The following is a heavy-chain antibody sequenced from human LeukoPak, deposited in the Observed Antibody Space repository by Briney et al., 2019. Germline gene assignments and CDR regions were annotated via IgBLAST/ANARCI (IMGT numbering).Heavy chain of an antibody. CDR2: INAGNGNT. CDR3: AGGMQWLVEVDAFDI. V-gene: IGHV1-3*01. CDR1: GYTFTSYA. D-gene: IGHD6-19*01. J-gene: IGHJ3*02. Sequence: ASVTVSFTASGYTFTSYAMHWVRQAPGQRLEWMGWINAGNGNTKYSQKFQGRVTITRDTSASTAYMELSSLRSEDTAVYYCAGGMQWLVEVDAFDIWGQGTMVTVSS.